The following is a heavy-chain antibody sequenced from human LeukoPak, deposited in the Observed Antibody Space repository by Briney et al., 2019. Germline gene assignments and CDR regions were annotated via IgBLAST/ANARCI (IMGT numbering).Heavy chain of an antibody. CDR3: ARAAPLYGMDV. Sequence: PSQTLSLTCTVSGGSISSGGYYWSWIRQHPGKGLEWIGYIYYSGSTNYNPSLKSRVNISVDTSKNQFSLKLSSVTAADTAVYYCARAAPLYGMDVWGQGTTVTVSS. CDR2: IYYSGST. D-gene: IGHD6-25*01. CDR1: GGSISSGGYY. V-gene: IGHV4-31*03. J-gene: IGHJ6*02.